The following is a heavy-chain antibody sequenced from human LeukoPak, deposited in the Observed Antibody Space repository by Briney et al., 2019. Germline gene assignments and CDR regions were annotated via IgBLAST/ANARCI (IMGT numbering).Heavy chain of an antibody. J-gene: IGHJ4*02. D-gene: IGHD3-10*01. Sequence: GRSPRLSCAASGFTFSSYAMHWVRQAPGKGLEWVAVISYDGSNKYYADSVKGRFTISGDNSKNTLYLQMNSLRAEDTAVYYCARASPRGHFDYWGQGTLVTVSS. CDR2: ISYDGSNK. CDR3: ARASPRGHFDY. V-gene: IGHV3-30-3*01. CDR1: GFTFSSYA.